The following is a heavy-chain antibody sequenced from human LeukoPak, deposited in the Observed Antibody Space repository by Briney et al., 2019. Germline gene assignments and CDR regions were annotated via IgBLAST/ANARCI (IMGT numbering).Heavy chain of an antibody. CDR3: TRDFHGDYTSDL. J-gene: IGHJ2*01. Sequence: ASVKVSCKASVYTFTTYGISWVRQAPGHGLEWMGWISAYNGKTNYAQKLQGRVTMTTDTSTSTAYMELRSLSSDDTAVYYCTRDFHGDYTSDLWGRGTLVTVSS. D-gene: IGHD4-17*01. CDR1: VYTFTTYG. CDR2: ISAYNGKT. V-gene: IGHV1-18*01.